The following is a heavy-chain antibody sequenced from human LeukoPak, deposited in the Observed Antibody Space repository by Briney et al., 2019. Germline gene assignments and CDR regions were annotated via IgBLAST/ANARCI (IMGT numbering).Heavy chain of an antibody. V-gene: IGHV4-34*01. CDR1: GGSFSGYY. CDR2: INHSGST. Sequence: SETLSHTCAVYGGSFSGYYWSWIRQPPGKGLEWIGEINHSGSTNYNPSLKSRVTISVDTSKNQFSLKLSSVTAADTAVYYCARKLGIFTVTTAFDYWGQGTLVTVSS. J-gene: IGHJ4*02. D-gene: IGHD4-17*01. CDR3: ARKLGIFTVTTAFDY.